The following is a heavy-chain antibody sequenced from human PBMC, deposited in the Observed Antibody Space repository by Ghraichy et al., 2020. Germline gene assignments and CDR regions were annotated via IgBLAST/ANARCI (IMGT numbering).Heavy chain of an antibody. D-gene: IGHD4-17*01. CDR1: GFTFSTYW. CDR2: INSDGSNT. J-gene: IGHJ6*02. Sequence: SCAASGFTFSTYWMHWVRQAPGKGLVWVSRINSDGSNTNYADSVKGRFTISRDNAKNTRYLQMNRLRAGDTAVYFCARETVTTFRFYHYSNGMDVWGQGTTVTVSS. CDR3: ARETVTTFRFYHYSNGMDV. V-gene: IGHV3-74*01.